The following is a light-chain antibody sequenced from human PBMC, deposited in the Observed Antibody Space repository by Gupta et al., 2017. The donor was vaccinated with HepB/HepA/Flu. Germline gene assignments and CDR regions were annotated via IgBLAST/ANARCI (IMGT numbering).Light chain of an antibody. CDR3: QDGDSTPFT. CDR2: AAS. Sequence: DIQMTQSPSSLSASVGDRVTISCRASQSISNYLNWYQQKPGKAPKLLIYAASNLQSGVPSRFSGSGSGTDFTLTISKQQPEDFATYFCQDGDSTPFTFGGGTKVEIK. CDR1: QSISNY. J-gene: IGKJ4*01. V-gene: IGKV1-39*01.